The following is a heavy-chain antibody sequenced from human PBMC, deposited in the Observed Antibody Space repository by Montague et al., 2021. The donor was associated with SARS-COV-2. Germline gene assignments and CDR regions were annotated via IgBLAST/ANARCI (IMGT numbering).Heavy chain of an antibody. J-gene: IGHJ4*02. Sequence: SETLSLTCTVSSGSLSNYYWSWIRQSPDKGLEWIGYIYETGNMIYNPSLRSRVSISADTSKSQFSLRLTSVTAADSARYYCARNMAYWGQGVLVTV. D-gene: IGHD2/OR15-2a*01. V-gene: IGHV4-4*09. CDR1: SGSLSNYY. CDR3: ARNMAY. CDR2: IYETGNM.